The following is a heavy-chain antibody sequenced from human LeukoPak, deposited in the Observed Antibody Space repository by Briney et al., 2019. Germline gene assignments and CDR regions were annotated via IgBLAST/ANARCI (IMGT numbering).Heavy chain of an antibody. V-gene: IGHV1-2*02. Sequence: ASVKVSCKASGYTFIENYVHWVRQAPGQGLEWMGWINPNGGGTNYTQQFQGRVTMTRDKYIRKAYMDLSRLTYDDTAVYFCGGGPEMATVGDYWGQGTLVTASS. D-gene: IGHD5-24*01. CDR2: INPNGGGT. J-gene: IGHJ4*02. CDR3: GGGPEMATVGDY. CDR1: GYTFIENY.